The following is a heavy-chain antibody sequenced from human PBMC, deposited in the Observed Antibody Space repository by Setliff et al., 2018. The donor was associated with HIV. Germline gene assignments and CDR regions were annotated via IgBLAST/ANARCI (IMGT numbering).Heavy chain of an antibody. CDR1: GGSISSGTYY. CDR3: VREGGRITMVRGVPSGGLDV. Sequence: ASETLSLTCTVSGGSISSGTYYWSWIRQPADKGLVWSGRIYASGSTNYNPSLRSRVAISVDTSKNHFSLNLSSVTAADTAVYYCVREGGRITMVRGVPSGGLDVWGQGT. J-gene: IGHJ6*02. D-gene: IGHD3-10*01. V-gene: IGHV4-61*02. CDR2: IYASGST.